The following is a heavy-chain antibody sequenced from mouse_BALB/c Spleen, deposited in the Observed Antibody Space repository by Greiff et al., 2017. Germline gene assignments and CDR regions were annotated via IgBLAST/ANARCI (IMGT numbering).Heavy chain of an antibody. Sequence: EVQGVESGGGLVQPGGSLKLSCAASGFTFSSYTMSWVRQTPEKRLEWVAYISNGGGSTYYPDTVKGRFTISRDNAKNTLYLQMSSLKSEDTAMYYCARDSSGGYAMDYWGQGTSVTVSS. V-gene: IGHV5-12-2*01. CDR1: GFTFSSYT. CDR2: ISNGGGST. J-gene: IGHJ4*01. CDR3: ARDSSGGYAMDY. D-gene: IGHD3-2*01.